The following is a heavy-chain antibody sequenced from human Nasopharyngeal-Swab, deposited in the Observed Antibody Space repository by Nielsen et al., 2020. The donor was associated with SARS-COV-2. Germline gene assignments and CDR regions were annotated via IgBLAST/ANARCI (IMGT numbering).Heavy chain of an antibody. J-gene: IGHJ6*02. CDR2: ISSSSSTK. CDR3: AREMERSVPAAIAYYYYYNMDV. Sequence: GGSLRLPCAASGFTFISYNMNWVRQAPGKGLEWVSYISSSSSTKYYADSVKGRFTISRDNAKNSLYLQMNSLRDEDTAVYYCAREMERSVPAAIAYYYYYNMDVWGQGTTVTVSS. D-gene: IGHD2-2*01. CDR1: GFTFISYN. V-gene: IGHV3-48*02.